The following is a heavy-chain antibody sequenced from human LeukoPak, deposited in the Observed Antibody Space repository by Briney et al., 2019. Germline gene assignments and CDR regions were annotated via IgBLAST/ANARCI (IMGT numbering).Heavy chain of an antibody. CDR1: GFTFNTFN. CDR3: TRQRGGRIYDSSGYFDY. Sequence: GGSLRLSCAASGFTFNTFNMNWVRQAPGKGLEWVAVISYDGRNKFHADSVKGRFTISRDNPRNTLYLQMNSLRAEDTAVYYCTRQRGGRIYDSSGYFDYWGQGTLVTVSS. D-gene: IGHD3-22*01. CDR2: ISYDGRNK. V-gene: IGHV3-30*03. J-gene: IGHJ4*02.